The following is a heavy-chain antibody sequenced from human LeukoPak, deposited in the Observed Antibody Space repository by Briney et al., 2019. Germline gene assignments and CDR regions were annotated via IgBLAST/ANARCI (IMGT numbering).Heavy chain of an antibody. J-gene: IGHJ4*02. D-gene: IGHD3-10*01. CDR3: ARSDYYGSGSYYNPYYFDY. V-gene: IGHV1-2*02. Sequence: ASVKVSCKASGYTFTGYYMHWVRQAPGQELEWMGWINPNSGGTNYAQKFQGRVTMTRDTSISTAYMELSRLRSDDTAVYYCARSDYYGSGSYYNPYYFDYWGQGTLVTVSS. CDR1: GYTFTGYY. CDR2: INPNSGGT.